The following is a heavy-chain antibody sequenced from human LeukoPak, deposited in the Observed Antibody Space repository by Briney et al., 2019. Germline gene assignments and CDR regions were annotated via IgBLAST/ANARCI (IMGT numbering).Heavy chain of an antibody. V-gene: IGHV1-2*02. Sequence: EASVKVSCKASGYTFVDYYLHWVRPAPGQGLAWMAWIDPYTGNTQHAQKFQGRITVTRDTSVSTTYMELSWMTSDDTARYYCAREYSASEHWGQGTLVTVSS. D-gene: IGHD5-12*01. CDR3: AREYSASEH. J-gene: IGHJ4*02. CDR2: IDPYTGNT. CDR1: GYTFVDYY.